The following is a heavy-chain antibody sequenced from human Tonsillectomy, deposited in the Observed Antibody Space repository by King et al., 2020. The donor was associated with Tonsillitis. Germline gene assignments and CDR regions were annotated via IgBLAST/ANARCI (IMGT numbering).Heavy chain of an antibody. CDR3: AKEGGGDIGGNYRVGAFDY. V-gene: IGHV3-30*02. CDR2: IRYDGNYI. CDR1: GFTFSSYD. Sequence: HVQLVESGGGVVQPGGSLRLSCVASGFTFSSYDSHWVRQAPGKGLEGVAFIRYDGNYIYYADSVKGRFDISRDNSKNTLYLQMNSLRIEDTAVYYCAKEGGGDIGGNYRVGAFDYWGQGTLVTVSS. D-gene: IGHD3-16*02. J-gene: IGHJ4*02.